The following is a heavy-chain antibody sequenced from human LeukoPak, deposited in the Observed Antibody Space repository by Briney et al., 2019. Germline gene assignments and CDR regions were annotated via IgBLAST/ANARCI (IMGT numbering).Heavy chain of an antibody. D-gene: IGHD3-10*01. V-gene: IGHV3-30*02. Sequence: GGSLRLSCAASGFTFSSYGMHWVRQAPGKGLEWVAFIRYDGSNKYYADSAKGRFTISKDNTKNSLYLQMNSLRAEDTAFYYCARETSARGVSTHWGQGTLVTVSS. CDR2: IRYDGSNK. J-gene: IGHJ4*02. CDR3: ARETSARGVSTH. CDR1: GFTFSSYG.